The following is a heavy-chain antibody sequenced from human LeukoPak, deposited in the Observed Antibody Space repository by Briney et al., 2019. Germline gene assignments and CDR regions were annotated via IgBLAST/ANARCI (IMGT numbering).Heavy chain of an antibody. V-gene: IGHV4-39*01. CDR1: GGSISRSNHY. D-gene: IGHD1-26*01. Sequence: SETLSLTCNVSGGSISRSNHYWGWIRQPPGKGLEWIGSIYYSGSTYYNPSLKSRVTISVDTSKNQFSLKLSSVTAADTAVYYCASTSGSYFAGLYNWFDPWGQGTLVTVSS. CDR2: IYYSGST. J-gene: IGHJ5*02. CDR3: ASTSGSYFAGLYNWFDP.